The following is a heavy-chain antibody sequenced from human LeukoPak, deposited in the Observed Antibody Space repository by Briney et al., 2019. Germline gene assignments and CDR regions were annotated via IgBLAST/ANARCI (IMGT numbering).Heavy chain of an antibody. Sequence: SETLSLTCTVSGGSISSYYWSWVRQPPGKGLEWIGEIYHSGSTNYNPSLKSRVTISVDKSKNRFSLKLSSVTAADTAVYYCARAPWVEMVRGVGWFDPWGQGTLVTVSS. CDR3: ARAPWVEMVRGVGWFDP. CDR2: IYHSGST. J-gene: IGHJ5*02. D-gene: IGHD3-10*01. CDR1: GGSISSYY. V-gene: IGHV4-4*02.